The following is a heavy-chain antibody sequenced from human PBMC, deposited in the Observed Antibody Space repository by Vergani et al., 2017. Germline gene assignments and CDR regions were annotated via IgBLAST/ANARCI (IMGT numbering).Heavy chain of an antibody. CDR1: GGSISSGGYY. CDR3: ARGNYDYVWGSYRLDY. V-gene: IGHV4-31*03. Sequence: QVQLQESGPGLVKPSQTLSLTCTVSGGSISSGGYYWSWIRQHPGKGLEWIGYIYYSGSTNYNPSLKSRVTISVDTSKNQFSLKLSSVTAADTAVYYCARGNYDYVWGSYRLDYWGQGTLVTVSS. D-gene: IGHD3-16*02. CDR2: IYYSGST. J-gene: IGHJ4*02.